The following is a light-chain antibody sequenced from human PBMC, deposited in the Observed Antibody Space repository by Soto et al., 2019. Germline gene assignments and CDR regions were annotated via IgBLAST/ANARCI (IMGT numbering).Light chain of an antibody. CDR1: SADIGAFNY. CDR2: DVS. V-gene: IGLV2-14*03. J-gene: IGLJ2*01. CDR3: SSYSTSSALV. Sequence: QSVLTQPASVSGSPGQSITISCAGTSADIGAFNYVSWYQHHPGKAPKLLIYDVSDRPSGVSTRFSASKSANTASLTISGLQAYDEAYYYCSSYSTSSALVFGGGTKHTVL.